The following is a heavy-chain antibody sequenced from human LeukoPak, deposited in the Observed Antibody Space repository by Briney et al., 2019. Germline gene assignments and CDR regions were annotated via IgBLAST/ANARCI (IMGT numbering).Heavy chain of an antibody. CDR1: GYTFTSYA. D-gene: IGHD3-16*01. J-gene: IGHJ4*02. CDR2: INAGNGNT. Sequence: ASVKVSCKASGYTFTSYAMHWVRQAPGQRLEWMGWINAGNGNTKYSQKFQGRVTITRDTSASTAYMELSSLRSEDTAVYYCARLFGDYDDTIRSSYWHGHLDYWGQGALVLVSS. CDR3: ARLFGDYDDTIRSSYWHGHLDY. V-gene: IGHV1-3*01.